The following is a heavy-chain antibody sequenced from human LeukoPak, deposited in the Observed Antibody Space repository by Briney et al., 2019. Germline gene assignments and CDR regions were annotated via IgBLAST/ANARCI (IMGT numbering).Heavy chain of an antibody. V-gene: IGHV1-69*05. CDR2: IIPIFGTA. CDR3: ARSSWYGDYYYYMDV. Sequence: ASVKVSCKASGGTFSSYAISWVRQAPGQGLEWMGGIIPIFGTANYAQKFRGRVTITTDESTSTAYMELSSLRSEDTAVYYCARSSWYGDYYYYMDVWGKGTTVTVSS. J-gene: IGHJ6*03. D-gene: IGHD6-13*01. CDR1: GGTFSSYA.